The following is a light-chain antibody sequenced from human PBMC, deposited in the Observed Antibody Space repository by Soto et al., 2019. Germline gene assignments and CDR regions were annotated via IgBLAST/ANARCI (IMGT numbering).Light chain of an antibody. Sequence: QSVLTQPPSVSGAPGQRITISCTGSSSNIGAGYDVHWYQQLPGTAPKLLIYDNGKRPSGIPDRFSGSQSGTSATLGITGLQTGDEADYYCGTWDNSLSAVFGGGTKLTVL. V-gene: IGLV1-51*01. CDR3: GTWDNSLSAV. CDR2: DNG. J-gene: IGLJ2*01. CDR1: SSNIGAGYD.